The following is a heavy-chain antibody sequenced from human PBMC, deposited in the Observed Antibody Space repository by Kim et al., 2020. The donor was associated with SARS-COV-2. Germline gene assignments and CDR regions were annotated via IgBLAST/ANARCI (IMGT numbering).Heavy chain of an antibody. D-gene: IGHD2-21*01. CDR2: IYFTVTT. Sequence: SETLSLTCSVSGGSINTNYWSWIRQAPGKGLEWIGYIYFTVTTNYNPSLNSRVIISVDTSKTQFSLKMTSVTAADSAVYYCARGKAGVGYYSSDYSYYM. CDR1: GGSINTNY. J-gene: IGHJ6*03. V-gene: IGHV4-59*01. CDR3: ARGKAGVGYYSSDYSYYM.